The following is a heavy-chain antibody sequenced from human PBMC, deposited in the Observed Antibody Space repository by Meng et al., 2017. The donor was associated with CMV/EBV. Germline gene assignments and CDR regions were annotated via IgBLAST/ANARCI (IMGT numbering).Heavy chain of an antibody. CDR2: ISSSSSTI. CDR3: ARGVEGFDY. CDR1: GFTFSSYS. J-gene: IGHJ4*02. V-gene: IGHV3-48*04. Sequence: GGSLRLSCAASGFTFSSYSMNWVRQAPGKGLEWVSYISSSSSTIYYADSVKGRFTISRDNAKNSLYLQMNSLRAEDTAGFYCARGVEGFDYWGQGTLVTVSS.